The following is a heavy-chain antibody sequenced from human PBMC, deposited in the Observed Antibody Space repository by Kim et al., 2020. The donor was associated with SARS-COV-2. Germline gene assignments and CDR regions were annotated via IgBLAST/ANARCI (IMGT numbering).Heavy chain of an antibody. J-gene: IGHJ3*02. V-gene: IGHV3-30*01. CDR3: ARDRSISWGIQPDHDAFDI. D-gene: IGHD5-18*01. Sequence: GRFTISRDNSKNALYLQMNSLRAEDTAVYYCARDRSISWGIQPDHDAFDIWGQGTMVTVSS.